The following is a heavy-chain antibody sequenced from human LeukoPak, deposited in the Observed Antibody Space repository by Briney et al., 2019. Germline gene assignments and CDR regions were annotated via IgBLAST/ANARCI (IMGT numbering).Heavy chain of an antibody. CDR2: FTGGDGSA. J-gene: IGHJ4*02. CDR3: EKEGFDY. V-gene: IGHV3-23*01. CDR1: GFTFRNSA. Sequence: GGSLRLFCAASGFTFRNSAMSWVRQAPGKGLEWVLTFTGGDGSAYYADSVKGRFTISRDNSKNTLYLQMNSLRAEDTALYYCEKEGFDYWGQGTLVTVSS.